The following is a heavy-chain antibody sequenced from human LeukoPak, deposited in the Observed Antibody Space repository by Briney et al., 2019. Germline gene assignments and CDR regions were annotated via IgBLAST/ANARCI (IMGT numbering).Heavy chain of an antibody. Sequence: PGGSLRLSCDASGFTFTTYWMTWVRQAPGKGLEWVSAISGSGGSTYYADSVKGRFTISRDNSKNTLYLHMNSLRAEDTAVYYCARVRTPPSSGSYPYYYYYYYMDVWGKGTTVTVSS. D-gene: IGHD3-10*01. CDR1: GFTFTTYW. J-gene: IGHJ6*03. V-gene: IGHV3-23*01. CDR3: ARVRTPPSSGSYPYYYYYYYMDV. CDR2: ISGSGGST.